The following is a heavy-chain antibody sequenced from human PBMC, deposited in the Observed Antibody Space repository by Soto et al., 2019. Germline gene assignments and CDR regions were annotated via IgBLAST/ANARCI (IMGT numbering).Heavy chain of an antibody. D-gene: IGHD6-13*01. CDR1: GYTFTSYG. Sequence: QVQLVQSGAEVKKPGASVKVSCKASGYTFTSYGISWVRQAPGQGLEWMGWISAYNGNTNYAQKLQGRVTMTTDTSTSTDYMELRSLRSDDTAVYYCARDGYSSSWPRSDAFDIWGQGTMVTVSS. CDR3: ARDGYSSSWPRSDAFDI. J-gene: IGHJ3*02. CDR2: ISAYNGNT. V-gene: IGHV1-18*01.